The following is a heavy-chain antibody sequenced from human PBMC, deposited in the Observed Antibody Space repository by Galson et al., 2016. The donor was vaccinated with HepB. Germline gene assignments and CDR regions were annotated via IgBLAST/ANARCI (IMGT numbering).Heavy chain of an antibody. CDR1: GGSVSFGGYS. Sequence: TLSLTCAVSGGSVSFGGYSWSWIRQPPGKGLEWIGYIYQSGSTSYHPSLKGRPTISLDKSNNQFSLRLTSVTAADTAVYFCARGMGRGVLDYWGRGTLVAVSS. D-gene: IGHD3-10*01. V-gene: IGHV4-30-2*01. J-gene: IGHJ4*02. CDR3: ARGMGRGVLDY. CDR2: IYQSGST.